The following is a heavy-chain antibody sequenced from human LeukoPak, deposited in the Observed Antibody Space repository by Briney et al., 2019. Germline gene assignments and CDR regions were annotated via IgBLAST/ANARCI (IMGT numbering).Heavy chain of an antibody. Sequence: ASVKVSCKASGYIFTGYYIHWVRQAPGQGLEWMGWINPDSGGTNYAQKFQGRVTMTRDTSITTAYMELSSLRSDDTAVYYCAKSSPWTLYGFDIRGQGTVVTVSS. D-gene: IGHD6-6*01. CDR1: GYIFTGYY. V-gene: IGHV1-2*02. CDR2: INPDSGGT. J-gene: IGHJ3*02. CDR3: AKSSPWTLYGFDI.